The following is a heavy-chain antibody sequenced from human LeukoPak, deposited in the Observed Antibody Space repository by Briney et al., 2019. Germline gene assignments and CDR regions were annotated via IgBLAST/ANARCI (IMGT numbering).Heavy chain of an antibody. D-gene: IGHD6-13*01. CDR3: ARVRSIAAAQDY. V-gene: IGHV1-8*01. J-gene: IGHJ4*02. CDR2: MNPNSGNT. CDR1: GYTFTSYD. Sequence: GASVKVSCKASGYTFTSYDINWVRQATGQGLEWMGWMNPNSGNTGYAQKFQGRVTMTRNTSISTAYMELSSLRSEDTAVYYCARVRSIAAAQDYWGQGTLVTVSS.